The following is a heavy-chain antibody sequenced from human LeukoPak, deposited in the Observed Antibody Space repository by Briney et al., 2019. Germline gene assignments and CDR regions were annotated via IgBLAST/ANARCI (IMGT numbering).Heavy chain of an antibody. Sequence: ASVKVSCTASGYTFTSYGISWVRQVPGQGLEWMGWISAYNGNTNYAQKLQGRVTMTTDTSTSTAYMELRSLRSDDTAVYYCARTVAVAGTFDYWGQGTLVTVSS. CDR1: GYTFTSYG. V-gene: IGHV1-18*01. J-gene: IGHJ4*02. D-gene: IGHD6-19*01. CDR3: ARTVAVAGTFDY. CDR2: ISAYNGNT.